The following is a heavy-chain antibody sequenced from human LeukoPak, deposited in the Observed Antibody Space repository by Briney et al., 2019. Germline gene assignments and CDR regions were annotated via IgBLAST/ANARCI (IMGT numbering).Heavy chain of an antibody. CDR1: GESFSAYF. Sequence: SSETLSLTCAVHGESFSAYFWSWIRHVPGKGLEWIGEIDHRGSPNYNPPLKSRATISVDTSKNHFSLSLTSVSAADTAVYYCATRSSTLAAARCFDDWGQGTVVTVSS. V-gene: IGHV4-34*01. J-gene: IGHJ4*03. D-gene: IGHD6-6*01. CDR3: ATRSSTLAAARCFDD. CDR2: IDHRGSP.